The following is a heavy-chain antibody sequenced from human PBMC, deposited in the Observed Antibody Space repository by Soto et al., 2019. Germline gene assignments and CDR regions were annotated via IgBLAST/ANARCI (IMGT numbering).Heavy chain of an antibody. V-gene: IGHV1-69*01. J-gene: IGHJ5*02. CDR3: ARVWGQDNSAPDNWFDP. D-gene: IGHD1-20*01. Sequence: ANYAQKFQGRVTIIADESTSTVYMELSSLRSEDTAVFYCARVWGQDNSAPDNWFDPWGQGTLVIVSS. CDR2: A.